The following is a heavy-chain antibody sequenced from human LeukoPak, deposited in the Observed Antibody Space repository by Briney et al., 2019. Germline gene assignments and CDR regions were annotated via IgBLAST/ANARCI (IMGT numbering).Heavy chain of an antibody. CDR2: INPSDGST. J-gene: IGHJ4*02. Sequence: ASVKVSCKASGYIFTNYYMHWVRQAPGQGLEWMGIINPSDGSTSYAQKFQGRVTMTRDTSISTTYMELSRLRSDDTAVYYCARELFYSSGTKSNRVDYWGQGTLVTVSS. D-gene: IGHD6-19*01. CDR3: ARELFYSSGTKSNRVDY. V-gene: IGHV1-46*01. CDR1: GYIFTNYY.